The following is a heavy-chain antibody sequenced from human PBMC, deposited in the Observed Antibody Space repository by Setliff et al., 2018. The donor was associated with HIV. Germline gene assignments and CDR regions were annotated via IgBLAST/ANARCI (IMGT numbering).Heavy chain of an antibody. Sequence: SETLSLTCTVPGGSINRSNYYWGWIRQPPGKGLEWIGTISYTGSTYYDPSLKGRVTISLDTSKNPFFLKLSSVTAPDTAIYYCARQTWEYYDTLTGYYRSPKNFDSWGQGTPVTVSS. J-gene: IGHJ4*02. CDR1: GGSINRSNYY. CDR3: ARQTWEYYDTLTGYYRSPKNFDS. CDR2: ISYTGST. V-gene: IGHV4-39*01. D-gene: IGHD3-9*01.